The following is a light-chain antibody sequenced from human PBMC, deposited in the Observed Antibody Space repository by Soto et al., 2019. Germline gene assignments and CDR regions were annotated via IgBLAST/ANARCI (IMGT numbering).Light chain of an antibody. J-gene: IGKJ1*01. CDR1: QSISRW. V-gene: IGKV1-5*03. Sequence: DIQMTQSPSTLSASVGDRVTLTCRASQSISRWWAWYQQKPGKAPKLLIYKASILESGVPSRFSGSGSGTEFTLTISSLQPDDFATYFCQHYNNYFPTFGQGTKVEI. CDR3: QHYNNYFPT. CDR2: KAS.